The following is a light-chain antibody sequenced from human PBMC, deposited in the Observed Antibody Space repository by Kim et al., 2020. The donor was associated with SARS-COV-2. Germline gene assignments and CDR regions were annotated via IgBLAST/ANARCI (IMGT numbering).Light chain of an antibody. CDR2: VNNDGSH. V-gene: IGLV4-69*01. CDR3: QTWGSGTGV. J-gene: IGLJ2*01. CDR1: SGHSNYA. Sequence: QLVLTQSPSASASLGDSVKLTCTLSSGHSNYAIAWHQQQPERGPRYLMKVNNDGSHTKGGGIPDRFSGSSSGAERYLTISSLQSEDEADYYCQTWGSGTGVFGGGTQLTVL.